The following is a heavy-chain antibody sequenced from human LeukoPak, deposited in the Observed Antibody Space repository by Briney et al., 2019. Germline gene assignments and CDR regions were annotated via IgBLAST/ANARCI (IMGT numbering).Heavy chain of an antibody. Sequence: PGESLRLSCAASGFIVRSSYMSWVRQAPGKGLEWVSVIYSGGSPDYADSAKGRFTISTDNSKNTLYLQMNSLRVEDTAVYYCARDGADNSGYYFGSLWGQGTVVTVSS. V-gene: IGHV3-53*01. CDR1: GFIVRSSY. CDR2: IYSGGSP. CDR3: ARDGADNSGYYFGSL. J-gene: IGHJ3*01. D-gene: IGHD3-22*01.